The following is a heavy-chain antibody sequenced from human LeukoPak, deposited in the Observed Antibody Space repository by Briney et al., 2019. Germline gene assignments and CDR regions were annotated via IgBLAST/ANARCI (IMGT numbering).Heavy chain of an antibody. CDR1: GFTFSSYV. CDR3: AKGAVAGNYYYYYMDV. J-gene: IGHJ6*03. D-gene: IGHD6-19*01. Sequence: GGSLRLSCAASGFTFSSYVMHWVRQAPGKGLEWVTFLDYTGNNQYYADSMKGRFTISRDNSKNTLYLQMNSLRAEDTAVYYCAKGAVAGNYYYYYMDVWGKGTTVTISS. CDR2: LDYTGNNQ. V-gene: IGHV3-30*02.